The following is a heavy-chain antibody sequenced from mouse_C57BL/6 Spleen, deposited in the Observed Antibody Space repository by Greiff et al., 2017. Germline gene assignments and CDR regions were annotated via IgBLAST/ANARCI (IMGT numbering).Heavy chain of an antibody. CDR3: APHYDFYAMGY. CDR2: IHPNSGST. J-gene: IGHJ4*01. Sequence: QVQLQQPGAELVKPGASVKLSCKASGYTFTSYWMHWVKQRPGQGLEWIGMIHPNSGSTNYNEKFKSKATLTVDNSSSTAYMQLSSLTSEDSAVYYCAPHYDFYAMGYWGQGTSVTVAS. V-gene: IGHV1-64*01. D-gene: IGHD2-4*01. CDR1: GYTFTSYW.